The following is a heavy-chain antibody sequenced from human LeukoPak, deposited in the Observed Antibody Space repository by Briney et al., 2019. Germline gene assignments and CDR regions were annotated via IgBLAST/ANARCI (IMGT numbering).Heavy chain of an antibody. Sequence: PGGSLRLSCAASGFTFSSYAMHWVRQAPGKGLEYVSAISSNGGSTYYADSVKGRFTISRDNSKNTLYLQMSSLRAEDTAVYYCVGPPGAYNWNSWFDPWGQGTLVTVSS. CDR2: ISSNGGST. J-gene: IGHJ5*02. CDR3: VGPPGAYNWNSWFDP. V-gene: IGHV3-64D*09. CDR1: GFTFSSYA. D-gene: IGHD1-7*01.